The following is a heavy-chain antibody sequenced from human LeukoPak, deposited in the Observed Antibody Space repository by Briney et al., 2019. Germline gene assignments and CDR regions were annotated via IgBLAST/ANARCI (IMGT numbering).Heavy chain of an antibody. Sequence: ASVKVSCKASGYTFTSYYMHWVRQAPGQGLEWMGIINPSGGSTSYAQKFQGRVTMTRDTSTSTVYMELSSLRSEDTAVYYCARDSPRLAAAAPGFDPRGQGTLVTVSS. CDR1: GYTFTSYY. D-gene: IGHD6-13*01. J-gene: IGHJ5*02. CDR3: ARDSPRLAAAAPGFDP. V-gene: IGHV1-46*01. CDR2: INPSGGST.